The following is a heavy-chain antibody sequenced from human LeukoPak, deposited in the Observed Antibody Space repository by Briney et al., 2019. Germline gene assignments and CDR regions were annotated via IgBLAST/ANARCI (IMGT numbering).Heavy chain of an antibody. D-gene: IGHD7-27*01. CDR2: INPNSGGT. V-gene: IGHV1-2*02. Sequence: ASVKVSCKASGYTFTGYYMHWVRQGPGQGLEWMGWINPNSGGTNYAQKFQGRVTMTRDTSISTAYMELSRLRSDDTAVYYCARGLGYYYYYYMDVWGKGTTVTISS. CDR3: ARGLGYYYYYYMDV. CDR1: GYTFTGYY. J-gene: IGHJ6*03.